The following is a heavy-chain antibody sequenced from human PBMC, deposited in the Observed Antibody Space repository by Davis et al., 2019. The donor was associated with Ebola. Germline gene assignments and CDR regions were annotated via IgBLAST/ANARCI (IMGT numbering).Heavy chain of an antibody. CDR3: ARRRGGAARFFYYYYMDV. CDR2: INHSGST. J-gene: IGHJ6*03. V-gene: IGHV4-34*01. D-gene: IGHD6-6*01. Sequence: PSETLSLTCAVYGGSFSGYYWSWIRQPPGKGLEWIGEINHSGSTNYNPSLKSRVTISVDTSKNQFSLKVSSVTAADTAVYYCARRRGGAARFFYYYYMDVWGKGTTVTVSS. CDR1: GGSFSGYY.